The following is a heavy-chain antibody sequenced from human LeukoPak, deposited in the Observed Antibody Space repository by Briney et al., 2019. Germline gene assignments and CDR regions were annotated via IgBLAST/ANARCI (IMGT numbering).Heavy chain of an antibody. CDR1: GGSISSGGYY. CDR3: ARGSGRFLEWFRGRNWFDP. Sequence: SQTLSLTCTVSGGSISSGGYYWSWIRQHPGKGLEWIGNIYYSGTTYYNPSLKSRVTISVDTSKNQFSLKLSSVTAADTAVYYCARGSGRFLEWFRGRNWFDPWGQGTLVTVSS. V-gene: IGHV4-31*03. CDR2: IYYSGTT. J-gene: IGHJ5*02. D-gene: IGHD3-3*01.